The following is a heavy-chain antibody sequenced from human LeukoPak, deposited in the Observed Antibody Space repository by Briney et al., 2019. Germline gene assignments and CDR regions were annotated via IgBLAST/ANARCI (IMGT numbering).Heavy chain of an antibody. CDR3: TRDRSRAEDD. J-gene: IGHJ4*02. CDR1: GFTFSSYA. V-gene: IGHV3-23*01. CDR2: ISGSGGNT. Sequence: PGGSLRLSCAASGFTFSSYAMSWVRQAPGKGLEWVSSISGSGGNTNYADSVQGRFTFSRDNSKNTLYLQMNSLRGEDTAVYYCTRDRSRAEDDWGQGTLVTVSS. D-gene: IGHD1-14*01.